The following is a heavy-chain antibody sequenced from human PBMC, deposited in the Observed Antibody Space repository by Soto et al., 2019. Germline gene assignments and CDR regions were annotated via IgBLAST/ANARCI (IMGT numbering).Heavy chain of an antibody. CDR1: GGTFSSYR. CDR3: VRDSGAKLSSS. V-gene: IGHV1-69*13. J-gene: IGHJ4*02. CDR2: IVPIRRTA. D-gene: IGHD6-13*01. Sequence: SVKVSCKASGGTFSSYRINWVRQAPGQGLEWVGGIVPIRRTADYAQTFQGRVIITADESARTSYTELRSLRSQDTAVYYCVRDSGAKLSSSWGQGTLVTVSS.